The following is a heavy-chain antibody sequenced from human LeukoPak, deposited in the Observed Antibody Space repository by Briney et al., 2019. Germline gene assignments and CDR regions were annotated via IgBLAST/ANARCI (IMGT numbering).Heavy chain of an antibody. V-gene: IGHV3-48*01. Sequence: GGSLRLSCAASGFTFNNYAMNWVRQAPGKGLEWVSFISSSGGTIYYADSVKGRFTISRDNAKNSLYLQMNSLRAEDTAMYYCARRDAFDIWGQGTMVTVSS. J-gene: IGHJ3*02. CDR2: ISSSGGTI. CDR1: GFTFNNYA. CDR3: ARRDAFDI.